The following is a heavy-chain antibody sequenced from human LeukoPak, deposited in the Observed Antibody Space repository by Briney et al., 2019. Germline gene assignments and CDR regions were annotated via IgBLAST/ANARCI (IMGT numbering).Heavy chain of an antibody. CDR1: GGTFSGYA. CDR2: IIPIFGTA. V-gene: IGHV1-69*06. Sequence: SVKVSCKASGGTFSGYAISWVRQAPGQGLEWMGGIIPIFGTATYAQKFQGRVTITADKSTSTAYMELSSLRSEDTAVYYCATRHPYCSSTSCYQGYYYYGMDVWGKGTTVTVSS. J-gene: IGHJ6*04. CDR3: ATRHPYCSSTSCYQGYYYYGMDV. D-gene: IGHD2-2*01.